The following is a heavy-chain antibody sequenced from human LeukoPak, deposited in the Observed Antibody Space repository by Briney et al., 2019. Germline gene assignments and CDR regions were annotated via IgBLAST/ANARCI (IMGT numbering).Heavy chain of an antibody. Sequence: PPETLSLTCTVSGGSISSYSWNWIRQPPGKGLEWIGRIYYSGSTQFNPSLKSRVIMSVDTSTNQFSLKLNSVTAADTAVYYCARRRVEMTTITEDNWFDPWGQGTLVTVSS. CDR1: GGSISSYS. J-gene: IGHJ5*02. D-gene: IGHD5-24*01. CDR3: ARRRVEMTTITEDNWFDP. V-gene: IGHV4-59*08. CDR2: IYYSGST.